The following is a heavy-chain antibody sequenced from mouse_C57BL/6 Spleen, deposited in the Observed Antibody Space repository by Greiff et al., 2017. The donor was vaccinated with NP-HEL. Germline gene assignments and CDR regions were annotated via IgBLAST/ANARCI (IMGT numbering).Heavy chain of an antibody. D-gene: IGHD1-1*01. J-gene: IGHJ4*01. CDR3: ARLVGYGSRLYAVEY. Sequence: VQLQQSGPELVKPGASVKISCKASGYSFTDYNMNWVKQSNGKSLEWIGVINPNYGTTSYNQKFKGKATCTVDQSSSSAYMTLKSITSEDSAVYYCARLVGYGSRLYAVEYWGQGTSVTV. V-gene: IGHV1-39*01. CDR1: GYSFTDYN. CDR2: INPNYGTT.